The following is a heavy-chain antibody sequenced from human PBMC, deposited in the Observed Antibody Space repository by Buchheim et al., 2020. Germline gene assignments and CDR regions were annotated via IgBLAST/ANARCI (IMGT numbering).Heavy chain of an antibody. D-gene: IGHD3-22*01. J-gene: IGHJ4*02. V-gene: IGHV3-72*01. Sequence: EVQLVESGGGLVQPGGSLRLSCAASGFSFSDHYMDWVRQAPGKGLEWVGRTRNKANSYTTEYAASVKGRLIISRDDSKKSLFLQMNGLKPEDTAVYYCASAYYYDSSAYYTFYYWGQGTL. CDR3: ASAYYYDSSAYYTFYY. CDR2: TRNKANSYTT. CDR1: GFSFSDHY.